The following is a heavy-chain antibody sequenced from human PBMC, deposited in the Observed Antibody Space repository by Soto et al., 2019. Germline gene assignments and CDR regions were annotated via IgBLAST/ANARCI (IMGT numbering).Heavy chain of an antibody. V-gene: IGHV3-30-3*01. CDR2: ISYDGNEK. CDR1: VFTFSSYT. CDR3: ARDRRSGDFGMDFEY. J-gene: IGHJ4*02. Sequence: VGSLRLSCASSVFTFSSYTLYCVRHSPGKGLEWVAVISYDGNEKFYADSVKGRFTISRDNPKNTVYLQMNSLRTEDTGVYYCARDRRSGDFGMDFEYWGQGTLVIVSS. D-gene: IGHD4-17*01.